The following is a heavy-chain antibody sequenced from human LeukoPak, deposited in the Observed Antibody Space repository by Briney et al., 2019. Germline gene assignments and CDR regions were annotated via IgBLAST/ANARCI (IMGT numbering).Heavy chain of an antibody. J-gene: IGHJ4*02. CDR2: ISGSGDNT. CDR1: GFTFSTYV. CDR3: AKGSGYDTDFDY. Sequence: GSLRLSCAASGFTFSTYVMSWVRQAPGKGLEWVSGISGSGDNTYYADSVKGRFTISRDNSKNTLHLQMNSLRAEDTAVYYCAKGSGYDTDFDYWGQGTLATVSS. V-gene: IGHV3-23*01. D-gene: IGHD3-9*01.